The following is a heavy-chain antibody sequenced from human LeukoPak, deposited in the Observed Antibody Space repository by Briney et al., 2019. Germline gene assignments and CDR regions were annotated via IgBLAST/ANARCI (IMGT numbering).Heavy chain of an antibody. CDR3: TTMGAS. CDR2: IKTISEGGTT. CDR1: GFSLSGDW. V-gene: IGHV3-15*01. D-gene: IGHD3-16*01. Sequence: GGSLRLSCAASGFSLSGDWMIWVRQAPGKGLKWVARIKTISEGGTTDYAAPVKGRFTISRDDSKNTLYLQMNSLKTEDTALYYCTTMGASWGQGTLVTVSS. J-gene: IGHJ5*02.